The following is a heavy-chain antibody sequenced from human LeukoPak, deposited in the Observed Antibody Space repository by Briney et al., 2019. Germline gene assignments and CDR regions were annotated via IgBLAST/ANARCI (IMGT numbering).Heavy chain of an antibody. V-gene: IGHV3-48*01. Sequence: GGSLRLSCVASGFTFGSYSMNWVRQAPGKGLEWVSYISSSSSTIYYADSVKGRFTISRDNSKNTLYLQMNSLRLEDTAVYYCTKGFGLYYLDYWGQGTLVTVSS. D-gene: IGHD3-10*01. J-gene: IGHJ4*02. CDR2: ISSSSSTI. CDR3: TKGFGLYYLDY. CDR1: GFTFGSYS.